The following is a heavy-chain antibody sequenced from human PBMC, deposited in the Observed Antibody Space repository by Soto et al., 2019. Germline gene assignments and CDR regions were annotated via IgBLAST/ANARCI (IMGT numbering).Heavy chain of an antibody. D-gene: IGHD6-13*01. CDR1: GYTFTSYG. CDR2: ISAYNGNT. V-gene: IGHV1-18*01. CDR3: ARDQEQQLVRWFDP. J-gene: IGHJ5*02. Sequence: VKVSCKASGYTFTSYGISWVRQAPGQGLEWMGWISAYNGNTNYAQKLQGRVTMTTDTSTSTAYMELRSLRSDDTAVYYCARDQEQQLVRWFDPWGQGTLVTVSS.